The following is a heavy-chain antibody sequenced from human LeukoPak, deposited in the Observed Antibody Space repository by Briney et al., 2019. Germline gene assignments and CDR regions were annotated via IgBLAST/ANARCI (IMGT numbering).Heavy chain of an antibody. CDR2: ISSSSSFT. J-gene: IGHJ4*02. V-gene: IGHV3-21*01. Sequence: GGSLRLSCAASGFTFSSNSMNWVRQAPGKGLEWVSSISSSSSFTYYADSVKGRFTISRDNAKNSLYLHMNSLRAEDTAVYSCARSITGSIFSFGYWGQGTVVTVSS. D-gene: IGHD1-20*01. CDR1: GFTFSSNS. CDR3: ARSITGSIFSFGY.